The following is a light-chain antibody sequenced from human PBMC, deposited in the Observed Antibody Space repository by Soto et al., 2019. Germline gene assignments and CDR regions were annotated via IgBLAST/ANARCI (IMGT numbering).Light chain of an antibody. V-gene: IGLV2-14*03. CDR3: NSYTSSSTYV. Sequence: QSALTQPASVSGSPGQSITISCTGTSSDVGGFNYVSWYQQQPGKAPKLMIYDVTNRPSGVSYRFSGSKYGNTASLTNSGLQAEDEADYYCNSYTSSSTYVFGTGTKRTGL. J-gene: IGLJ1*01. CDR1: SSDVGGFNY. CDR2: DVT.